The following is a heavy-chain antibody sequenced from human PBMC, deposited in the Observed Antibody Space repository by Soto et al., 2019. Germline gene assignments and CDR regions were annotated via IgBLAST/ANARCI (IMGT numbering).Heavy chain of an antibody. D-gene: IGHD3-10*01. Sequence: GGSLRLSCEASGFAPGFTFSTYAMSWVRQTPGKGLQWISSISGSGATTHYADSVKGRFIISRDNSRDTLSLQMNALRADDTAVDYCAKLRSGPTPSGGLFDPWGQGTLVTVSS. J-gene: IGHJ5*02. V-gene: IGHV3-23*01. CDR3: AKLRSGPTPSGGLFDP. CDR2: ISGSGATT. CDR1: GFTFSTYA.